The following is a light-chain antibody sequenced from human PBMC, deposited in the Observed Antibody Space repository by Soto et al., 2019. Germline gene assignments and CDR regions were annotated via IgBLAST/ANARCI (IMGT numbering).Light chain of an antibody. CDR3: QHTYSTPYT. J-gene: IGKJ2*01. CDR2: TSG. CDR1: ERISTY. Sequence: IHMTQSPSSLSASVGDRVTITCRASERISTYLNWYQQKPGEAPKLLISTSGTLQRGVPSRFSGRGSGTDFTLTITSLQPSDFATYFCQHTYSTPYTFGQGTKLEIK. V-gene: IGKV1-39*01.